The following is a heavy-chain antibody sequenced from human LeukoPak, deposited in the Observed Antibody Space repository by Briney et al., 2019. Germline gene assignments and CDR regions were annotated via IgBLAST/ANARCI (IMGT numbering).Heavy chain of an antibody. V-gene: IGHV1-2*02. CDR3: ARVLSNGDY. CDR1: GYTFTGYY. D-gene: IGHD2-8*01. CDR2: INDNSGDT. J-gene: IGHJ4*02. Sequence: ASVKVSCKASGYTFTGYYMHWVRQAPGQGVEWMGWINDNSGDTTYAQKFQGRVTMTRDTSISTVYMELNSLISDDTAVYYCARVLSNGDYWGQGTLVTVSS.